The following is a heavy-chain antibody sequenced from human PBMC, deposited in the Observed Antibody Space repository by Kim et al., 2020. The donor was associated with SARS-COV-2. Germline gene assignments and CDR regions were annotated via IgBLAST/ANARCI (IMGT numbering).Heavy chain of an antibody. Sequence: GGSLRLSCAASGFTFSSYDMHWVRQATGKGLEWVSAISTAGDTYYPGSVKGRFTISRENAKNTSYLQMNSQRAGDKAVYYCARAAYGSSGYLARTPKRNYFGSWGQGTLVTVSS. CDR1: GFTFSSYD. J-gene: IGHJ4*02. CDR2: ISTAGDT. D-gene: IGHD6-13*01. CDR3: ARAAYGSSGYLARTPKRNYFGS. V-gene: IGHV3-13*01.